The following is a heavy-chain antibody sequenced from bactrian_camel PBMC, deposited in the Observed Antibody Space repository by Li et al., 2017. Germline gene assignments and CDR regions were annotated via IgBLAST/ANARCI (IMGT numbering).Heavy chain of an antibody. CDR3: AAGRALDDDCYVGSLYTDFAY. J-gene: IGHJ6*01. CDR2: IDRDGRA. CDR1: GYTSTTSC. D-gene: IGHD3*01. Sequence: HVQLVESGGGSVQAGESRRLSCVTSGYTSTTSCVAWVRQAPGKQREGVVSIDRDGRATYADSVKGRFTISMDANTLYLQMNSLTPEDTAMYYCAAGRALDDDCYVGSLYTDFAYWGQGTQVTVS. V-gene: IGHV3S53*01.